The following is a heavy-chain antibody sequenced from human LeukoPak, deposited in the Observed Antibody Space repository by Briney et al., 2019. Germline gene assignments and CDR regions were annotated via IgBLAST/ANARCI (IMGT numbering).Heavy chain of an antibody. CDR3: SRGDWGSFKSPDS. D-gene: IGHD7-27*01. Sequence: ASVKLSCKGSGYTFTDYYIHWVRQAQRPGLEWKGRITPINGGTNYAQKLQGRVIMTGDTSITTAYIELSSLRSADTAVYYCSRGDWGSFKSPDSWGQGTLVTVSS. CDR1: GYTFTDYY. CDR2: ITPINGGT. J-gene: IGHJ4*02. V-gene: IGHV1-2*02.